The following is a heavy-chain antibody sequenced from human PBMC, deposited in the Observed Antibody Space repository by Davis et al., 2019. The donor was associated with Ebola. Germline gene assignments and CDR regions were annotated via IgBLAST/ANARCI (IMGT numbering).Heavy chain of an antibody. CDR3: ARLPLYCSGGSCYFGYFDY. V-gene: IGHV4-59*08. D-gene: IGHD2-15*01. J-gene: IGHJ4*02. Sequence: MPGGSLRLSCTVSGGSISSYYWSWIRQPPGKGLEWIGYIYYSGSTNYNPSLKSRVTISVDTSKNQFSLKLSSVTAADTAVYYCARLPLYCSGGSCYFGYFDYWGQGTLVTVSS. CDR1: GGSISSYY. CDR2: IYYSGST.